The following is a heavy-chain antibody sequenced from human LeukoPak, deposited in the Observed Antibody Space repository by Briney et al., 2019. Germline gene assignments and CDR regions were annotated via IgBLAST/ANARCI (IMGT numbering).Heavy chain of an antibody. V-gene: IGHV3-21*04. D-gene: IGHD3-3*01. Sequence: GGSLRLSCAPSGFSFSFSNMNWVRQAPGRGLEWVSYISSTNGHTYYADSVNGRFTISRDNAKNSLYLQMNSLRAEDMALYYCAKAGSGYPVGFDYWGQGTLVTVPS. J-gene: IGHJ4*02. CDR1: GFSFSFSN. CDR2: ISSTNGHT. CDR3: AKAGSGYPVGFDY.